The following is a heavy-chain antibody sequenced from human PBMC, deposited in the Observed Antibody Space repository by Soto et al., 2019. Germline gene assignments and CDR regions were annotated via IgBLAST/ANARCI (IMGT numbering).Heavy chain of an antibody. J-gene: IGHJ3*02. CDR1: GGTFSRYS. CDR3: ARGQSGAFDS. CDR2: IIPILGIA. V-gene: IGHV1-69*02. D-gene: IGHD6-25*01. Sequence: QVQLVQSGAEVKKPGSSVKVSCKASGGTFSRYSISWMRQAPGQGLEWMGRIIPILGIANYAQKFQGRVTITADKSTSTAYMELSSLRSEDTAVYYCARGQSGAFDSWGQGTMVTVSS.